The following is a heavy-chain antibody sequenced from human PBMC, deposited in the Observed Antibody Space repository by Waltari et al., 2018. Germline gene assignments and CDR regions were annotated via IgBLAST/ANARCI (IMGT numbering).Heavy chain of an antibody. Sequence: QVQLQESGPGLVKPSQTLSLTCTVSGGSISSGSYYWSWIRPPAGKGLEWIGRIYTSGSTNYNPSLKSRVTISVDTSKNQFSLKLSSVTAADTAVYYCARGLTGLDPWGQGTLVTVSS. V-gene: IGHV4-61*02. CDR3: ARGLTGLDP. CDR1: GGSISSGSYY. J-gene: IGHJ5*02. CDR2: IYTSGST. D-gene: IGHD3-10*01.